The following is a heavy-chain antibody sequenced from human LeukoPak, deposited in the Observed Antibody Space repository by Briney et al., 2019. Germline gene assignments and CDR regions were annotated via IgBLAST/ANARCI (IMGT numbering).Heavy chain of an antibody. J-gene: IGHJ5*02. CDR3: ARGTITMVRGLIIRFGWFDP. CDR2: MNPNEGNT. Sequence: ASVKVSCKASGYTFTSYDINLVRQAPGPGLEWMGWMNPNEGNTGYGQKFEGRVMRTRNTAISTSYVERSSLRSEDTAVYYCARGTITMVRGLIIRFGWFDPWGQGTLVTVSS. V-gene: IGHV1-8*01. D-gene: IGHD3-10*01. CDR1: GYTFTSYD.